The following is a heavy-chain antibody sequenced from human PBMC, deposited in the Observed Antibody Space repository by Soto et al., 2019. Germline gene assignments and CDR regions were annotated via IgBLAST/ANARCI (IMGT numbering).Heavy chain of an antibody. CDR2: IIPILDVA. D-gene: IGHD1-20*01. Sequence: QVQLVQSGAEVKKPGSSVRVSCKASGGKFTSNTFSWVRQAPGQGLEWMGRIIPILDVAHYAQKFQGRVPITADKPTNATYMALSSLTSGDTAFSYCAGGRITPLFYWGQGTLVTVSS. V-gene: IGHV1-69*02. J-gene: IGHJ4*02. CDR3: AGGRITPLFY. CDR1: GGKFTSNT.